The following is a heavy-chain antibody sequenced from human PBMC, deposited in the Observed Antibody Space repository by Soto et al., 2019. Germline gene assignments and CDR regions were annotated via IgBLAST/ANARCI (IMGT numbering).Heavy chain of an antibody. J-gene: IGHJ4*02. CDR2: IYHSGST. D-gene: IGHD5-12*01. CDR3: ARAKRGYSGYFDY. V-gene: IGHV4-30-2*01. CDR1: GGSISSGGYS. Sequence: SETLSLTCAVSGGSISSGGYSWSWIRQPPGKGLEWIGYIYHSGSTYYNPSLKSRVTISVDRSKNQFSLKLSSVTAADTAVYYCARAKRGYSGYFDYWGQGTLVTVSS.